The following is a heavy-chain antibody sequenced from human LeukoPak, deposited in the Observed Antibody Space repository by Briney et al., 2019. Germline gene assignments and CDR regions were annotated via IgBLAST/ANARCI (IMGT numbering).Heavy chain of an antibody. D-gene: IGHD3-22*01. Sequence: NPSETLSLTCTVSGGSISSGSYYWSWIRQPAGKGLEWIGRIYTSGSTNYNPSLKSRVTISVDTSKNQFSLKLSSVTAADTAVYYCARGAAFYDSSGYYSDYWGQGTLVTVSS. J-gene: IGHJ4*02. CDR2: IYTSGST. V-gene: IGHV4-61*02. CDR3: ARGAAFYDSSGYYSDY. CDR1: GGSISSGSYY.